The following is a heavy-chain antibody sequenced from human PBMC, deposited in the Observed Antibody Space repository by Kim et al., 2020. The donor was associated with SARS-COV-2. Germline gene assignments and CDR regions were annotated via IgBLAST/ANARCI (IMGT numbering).Heavy chain of an antibody. CDR1: GFTFSSYW. Sequence: GGSLRLSCAASGFTFSSYWMSWVRQAPGKGLEWVANIKQDGSEKYYVDSVKGRFTISRDNAKNSLYLQMNSLRAEDTAVYYCARDQVGCSSTSCYVAHYYYGMDVWGQGTTVTVSS. CDR3: ARDQVGCSSTSCYVAHYYYGMDV. D-gene: IGHD2-2*01. V-gene: IGHV3-7*03. CDR2: IKQDGSEK. J-gene: IGHJ6*02.